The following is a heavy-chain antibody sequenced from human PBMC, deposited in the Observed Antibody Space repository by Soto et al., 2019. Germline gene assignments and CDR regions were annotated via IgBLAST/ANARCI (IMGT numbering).Heavy chain of an antibody. CDR3: ARVGPMTTGRNNWFDP. J-gene: IGHJ5*02. CDR1: GGTFSSYA. CDR2: IIPIFGTA. V-gene: IGHV1-69*01. D-gene: IGHD4-4*01. Sequence: QVQLVQSGAEVKKPGSSVKVSCKASGGTFSSYAISWVRQAPGQGLEWMGGIIPIFGTANYAQKFQGRVTIPADESTSTAYMELSSLRSEDTAVYYCARVGPMTTGRNNWFDPWGQGTLVTVSS.